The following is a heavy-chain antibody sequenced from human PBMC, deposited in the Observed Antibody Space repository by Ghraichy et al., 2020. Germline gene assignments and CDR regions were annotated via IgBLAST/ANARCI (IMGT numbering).Heavy chain of an antibody. Sequence: GGSLRLSCAASGFTFSDYFMTWIRQAPGKGLEWISYISPTSTYTNYADSVEGRFSISRDNAKNSLYLQMNGLRGEDTAIYYCARAVESANWYYFDYWGQGTLVTVSS. D-gene: IGHD1-1*01. J-gene: IGHJ4*02. CDR3: ARAVESANWYYFDY. CDR1: GFTFSDYF. V-gene: IGHV3-11*06. CDR2: ISPTSTYT.